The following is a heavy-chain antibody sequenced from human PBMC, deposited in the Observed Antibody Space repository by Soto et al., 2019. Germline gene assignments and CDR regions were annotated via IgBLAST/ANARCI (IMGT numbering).Heavy chain of an antibody. CDR3: AREPPGVLGWFDS. Sequence: PSETLSLTCTVSGGSISSDDYYWSWIRQPPGKGLEWIGYIYYTGSTYYNPSLKSRVTISVDTSKNQFSLRLSSVTAADTSVYYCAREPPGVLGWFDSWGQGTLVTVSS. J-gene: IGHJ5*01. CDR2: IYYTGST. CDR1: GGSISSDDYY. V-gene: IGHV4-30-4*01. D-gene: IGHD3-16*01.